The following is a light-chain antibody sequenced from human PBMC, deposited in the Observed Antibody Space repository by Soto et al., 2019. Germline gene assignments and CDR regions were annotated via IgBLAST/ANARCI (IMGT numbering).Light chain of an antibody. J-gene: IGLJ1*01. CDR3: NSYTSNSSYV. CDR1: SSDVGGYNY. V-gene: IGLV2-14*01. Sequence: QSALTQPASVSGSPGQSITISCTGTSSDVGGYNYVSWYQQHPGKAPRLMIYEITNRPSGVSNRFSSSKSGNTASLTISGLQAEDEADYYCNSYTSNSSYVFGTGTKVTVL. CDR2: EIT.